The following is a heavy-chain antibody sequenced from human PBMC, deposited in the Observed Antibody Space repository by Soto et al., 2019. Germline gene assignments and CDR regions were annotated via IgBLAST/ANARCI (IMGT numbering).Heavy chain of an antibody. Sequence: EVQLVESGGGLVESGGSLRLSCAVSGYSFTDAWVSWVRQAPGKGLEWVGHIERTSEGGTTRYAAPVKGRFIISRDDSKNTAYLQMNSLNTEDTAVYYCADEYWYYFHYWGQGALVTVSA. D-gene: IGHD6-6*01. CDR1: GYSFTDAW. V-gene: IGHV3-15*04. J-gene: IGHJ4*02. CDR3: ADEYWYYFHY. CDR2: IERTSEGGTT.